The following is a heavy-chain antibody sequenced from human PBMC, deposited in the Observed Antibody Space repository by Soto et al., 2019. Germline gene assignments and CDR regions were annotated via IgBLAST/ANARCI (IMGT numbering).Heavy chain of an antibody. CDR1: GGSISSSSYY. J-gene: IGHJ6*02. CDR2: IYYSGST. D-gene: IGHD3-10*01. V-gene: IGHV4-39*07. Sequence: SETLSLTCTVSGGSISSSSYYWGWIRQPPGKGLEWIGSIYYSGSTNYNPSLKSRVTISVDTSKNQFSLKLSSVTAADTAVYYCARVSGIYYYGMDVWAQGTTVTVSS. CDR3: ARVSGIYYYGMDV.